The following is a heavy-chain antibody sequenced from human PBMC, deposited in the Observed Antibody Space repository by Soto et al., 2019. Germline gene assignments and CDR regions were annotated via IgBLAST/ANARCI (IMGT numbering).Heavy chain of an antibody. Sequence: PSETLSLTCTVSGGSISSYYWSWIRQPPGKGLEWIGYIYYSGSTNYNPSLKGRVTISVDTSKNQFSLKLSSVTAADTAVYYCAGCPYYYYMDVWGKGTTVTVSS. CDR1: GGSISSYY. J-gene: IGHJ6*03. CDR3: AGCPYYYYMDV. V-gene: IGHV4-59*01. CDR2: IYYSGST.